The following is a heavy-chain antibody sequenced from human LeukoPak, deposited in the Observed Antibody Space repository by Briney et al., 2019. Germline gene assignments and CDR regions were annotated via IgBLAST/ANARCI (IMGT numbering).Heavy chain of an antibody. V-gene: IGHV4-61*02. CDR3: ARDVAASYYYYMDV. J-gene: IGHJ6*03. CDR2: IYTSGST. Sequence: PSETLSLTCTVSGGSISSGSYYWSWIRQPAGKGLEWIGRIYTSGSTNYNPSLKSRVTISVDTSKNQFSLKLSSVTAADTAVYYCARDVAASYYYYMDVWGKGTTVTVSS. D-gene: IGHD6-25*01. CDR1: GGSISSGSYY.